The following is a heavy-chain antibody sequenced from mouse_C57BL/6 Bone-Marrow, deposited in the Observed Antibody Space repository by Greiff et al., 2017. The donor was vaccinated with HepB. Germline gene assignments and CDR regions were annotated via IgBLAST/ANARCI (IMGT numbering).Heavy chain of an antibody. CDR3: AMITTVVATRWYFDV. Sequence: VQLQQSGPELVKPGASVKISCKASGYTFTDYYMNWVKQSHGKSLEWIGDINPNNGGTSYNQKFKGKATLTVDKSSSTAYMELRSLTSEDSAVYYCAMITTVVATRWYFDVWGTGTTVTVSS. D-gene: IGHD1-1*01. J-gene: IGHJ1*03. CDR1: GYTFTDYY. V-gene: IGHV1-26*01. CDR2: INPNNGGT.